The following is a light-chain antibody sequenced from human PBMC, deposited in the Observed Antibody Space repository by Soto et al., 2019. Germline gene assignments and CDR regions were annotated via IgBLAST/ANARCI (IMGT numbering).Light chain of an antibody. CDR1: SSNIGAGYD. Sequence: QLVLTQPPSVSGAPGQRVTISCTGSSSNIGAGYDVHWYQQFPGTAPKLLIYGNSNRPSGVPVRFSGSKSGTSASLAITGLQAEDEADYYCQSFDDSLSGSGVFGGGTKVTVL. J-gene: IGLJ3*02. CDR3: QSFDDSLSGSGV. V-gene: IGLV1-40*01. CDR2: GNS.